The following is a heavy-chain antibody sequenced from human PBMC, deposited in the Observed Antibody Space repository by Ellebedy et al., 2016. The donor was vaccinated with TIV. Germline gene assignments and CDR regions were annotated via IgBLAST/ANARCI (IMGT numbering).Heavy chain of an antibody. V-gene: IGHV3-30-3*01. CDR1: GFIFSSYA. CDR2: ISYDGSNK. J-gene: IGHJ4*02. Sequence: GESLKISCAASGFIFSSYAMHWVRQAPGKGLEWVAVISYDGSNKYYADSVKGRFTISRDNSKNTLYLQMNRLRAEDTAVYYCARDRVHYAHFDYWGQGTLVTVSS. CDR3: ARDRVHYAHFDY. D-gene: IGHD4-17*01.